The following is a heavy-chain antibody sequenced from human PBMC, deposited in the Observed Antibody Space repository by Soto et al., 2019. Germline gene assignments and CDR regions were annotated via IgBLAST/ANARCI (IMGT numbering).Heavy chain of an antibody. Sequence: QVHLAQSAAEVKKPGASVKVSCKGSGYAFTTYGITWVRQAPGQGLEWMGWISAHNGNTNYAQKLQGRVTVTRDTYTSTAYMELRSLRSDDTAVYYCARGRYGDYWGQGALVTVSS. J-gene: IGHJ4*02. D-gene: IGHD1-1*01. CDR3: ARGRYGDY. V-gene: IGHV1-18*01. CDR2: ISAHNGNT. CDR1: GYAFTTYG.